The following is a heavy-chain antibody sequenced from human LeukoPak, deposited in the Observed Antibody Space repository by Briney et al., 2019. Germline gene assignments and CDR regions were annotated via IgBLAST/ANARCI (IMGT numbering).Heavy chain of an antibody. CDR1: GFTFTGYW. Sequence: GSLRLSCAASGFTFTGYWMHWVRQAPGKGLEWVSYITTSGSTVYYGDSVKGRFTISRDNAKNSLDLQMNSLRDEDTAVYYCARMSHTGAFDYWGQGTLVTVSS. CDR3: ARMSHTGAFDY. J-gene: IGHJ4*02. V-gene: IGHV3-48*02. D-gene: IGHD3-10*01. CDR2: ITTSGSTV.